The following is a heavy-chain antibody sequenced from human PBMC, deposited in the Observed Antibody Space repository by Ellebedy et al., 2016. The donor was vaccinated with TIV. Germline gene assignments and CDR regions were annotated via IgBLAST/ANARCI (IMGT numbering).Heavy chain of an antibody. Sequence: ASVKVSXKASGYTFTSYDINWVRQATGQGLEWMGWMNPNSGNTGYAQKFQGRVTMTRNTSISTAYMELSSLRSEDTAVYYCARAMGTVVVPAAIRPTMAYWGQGTLVTVSS. CDR2: MNPNSGNT. D-gene: IGHD2-2*02. CDR3: ARAMGTVVVPAAIRPTMAY. J-gene: IGHJ4*02. V-gene: IGHV1-8*01. CDR1: GYTFTSYD.